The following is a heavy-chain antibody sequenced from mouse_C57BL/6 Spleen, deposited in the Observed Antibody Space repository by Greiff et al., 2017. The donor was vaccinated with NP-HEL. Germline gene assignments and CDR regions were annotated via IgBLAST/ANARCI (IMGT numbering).Heavy chain of an antibody. V-gene: IGHV10-1*01. CDR2: IRSKSNNYAT. D-gene: IGHD2-4*01. Sequence: EVKLMESGGGLVQPKGSLKLSCAASGFSFNTYAMNWVRQAPGKGLEWVARIRSKSNNYATYYADSVKDRFTISRDDSESMLYLQMNNLKTEDTAMYYCVRHAYDYPYYFDYWGQGTTLTVSS. CDR3: VRHAYDYPYYFDY. J-gene: IGHJ2*01. CDR1: GFSFNTYA.